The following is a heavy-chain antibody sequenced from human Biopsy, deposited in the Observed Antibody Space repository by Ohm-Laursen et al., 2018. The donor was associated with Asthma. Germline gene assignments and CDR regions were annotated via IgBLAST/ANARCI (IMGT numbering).Heavy chain of an antibody. CDR3: AKRRGYSGHDNDY. Sequence: RSLRLSCAASGFMFRSFGMHWVRQAPGKGLEWVAVISYDGNHKFYEDSVKGRFTISRDNSKNTLYLQMNSLRTEDTAVYYCAKRRGYSGHDNDYWGQGTLVIVFS. V-gene: IGHV3-30*18. J-gene: IGHJ4*02. CDR1: GFMFRSFG. D-gene: IGHD5-12*01. CDR2: ISYDGNHK.